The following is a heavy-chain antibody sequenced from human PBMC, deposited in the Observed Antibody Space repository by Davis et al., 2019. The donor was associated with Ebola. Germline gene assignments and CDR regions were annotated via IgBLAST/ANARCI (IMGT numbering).Heavy chain of an antibody. CDR2: ISSSSTTI. Sequence: GESLKISCVASGFTFSRNSMNWVRQAPGKGLEWVSYISSSSTTIYYADSVKGRFTISRDNAKSALYLQMNSLRDEDTAVYYCARAGMVQGVITKWDGYWGQGTLVTVSS. CDR3: ARAGMVQGVITKWDGY. CDR1: GFTFSRNS. J-gene: IGHJ4*02. D-gene: IGHD3-10*01. V-gene: IGHV3-48*02.